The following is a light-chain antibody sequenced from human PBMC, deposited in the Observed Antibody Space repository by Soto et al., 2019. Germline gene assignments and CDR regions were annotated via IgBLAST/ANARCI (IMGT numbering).Light chain of an antibody. CDR1: SSDVGGYNF. Sequence: QSVLTQPASVSGSPGQSITISCTGTSSDVGGYNFVSWYQQHPGKAPKLMIHEVSNRPSGVSNRFPGSKSGNTASLTISGLQAEDEADYYCSSYTSISTLGVFGTGTKVTVL. J-gene: IGLJ1*01. CDR3: SSYTSISTLGV. V-gene: IGLV2-14*01. CDR2: EVS.